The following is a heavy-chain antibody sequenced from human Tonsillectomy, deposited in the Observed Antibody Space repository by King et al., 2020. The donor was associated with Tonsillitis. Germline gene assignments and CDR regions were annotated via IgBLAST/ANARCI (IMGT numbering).Heavy chain of an antibody. CDR1: GFTFSSYG. D-gene: IGHD6-19*01. Sequence: VQLVESGGGVVQPGRSLRLSCAASGFTFSSYGVHWVRQAPGKGLEWVAVISYDGSNKYYADSVKGRFTISRDNSKNTLYLQMNSLRAEDTAVYYCAKSVTYSSGWYYYGMDVWGQGPTVTVSS. CDR2: ISYDGSNK. J-gene: IGHJ6*02. V-gene: IGHV3-30*18. CDR3: AKSVTYSSGWYYYGMDV.